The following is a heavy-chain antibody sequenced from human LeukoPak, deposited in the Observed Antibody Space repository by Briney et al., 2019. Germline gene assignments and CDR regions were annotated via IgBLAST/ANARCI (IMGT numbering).Heavy chain of an antibody. CDR1: GYRFTTYG. Sequence: VASVKVSCKASGYRFTTYGISWVRQAPGQGLEWMAWINVYSVSTEYKADLQGRLTVATETSTTTAYMEPRSLRSDDTAVYYCVFGECSSTSCYPRRDYWGHGTLVTVSS. V-gene: IGHV1-18*01. CDR2: INVYSVST. CDR3: VFGECSSTSCYPRRDY. J-gene: IGHJ4*01. D-gene: IGHD2-2*01.